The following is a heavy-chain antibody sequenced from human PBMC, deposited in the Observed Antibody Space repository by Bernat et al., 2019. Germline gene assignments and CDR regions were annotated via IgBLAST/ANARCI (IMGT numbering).Heavy chain of an antibody. V-gene: IGHV1-18*01. CDR2: ISAYNGNI. Sequence: QVQLVQSGAEVKKPGASVKVSCKASGYTFTSFGITWVRQAPGQGLEWMGWISAYNGNINYAQKLQGRVTMTTDTSTSTAYMAVRSLRSDDTAVYYCARDGKGRGYFDYWGQGTLVTVSS. J-gene: IGHJ4*02. CDR1: GYTFTSFG. D-gene: IGHD3-10*01. CDR3: ARDGKGRGYFDY.